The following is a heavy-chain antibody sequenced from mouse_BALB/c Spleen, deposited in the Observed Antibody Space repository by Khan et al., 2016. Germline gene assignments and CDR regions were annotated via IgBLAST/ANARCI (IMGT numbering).Heavy chain of an antibody. V-gene: IGHV4-1*02. CDR2: INPDSSTI. CDR1: GFDFSRYW. Sequence: EVKLLESGGGLVQPGGSLKLSCAASGFDFSRYWMSWVRQAPGKGLEWIGEINPDSSTINYTPSLTDKFIISRDNATNTLYLQMSKVRSEDTDLSYGARAWYYGYLAYWGQGTLVTCSA. J-gene: IGHJ3*01. D-gene: IGHD1-1*01. CDR3: ARAWYYGYLAY.